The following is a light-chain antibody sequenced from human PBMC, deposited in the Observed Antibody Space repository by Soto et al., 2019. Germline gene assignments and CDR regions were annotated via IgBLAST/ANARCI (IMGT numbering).Light chain of an antibody. CDR1: HYSNSW. CDR3: QQYNIYPWT. Sequence: DIQMTQSPSTLSASVGDSVTITCRASHYSNSWLAWHQQKPGKAPKVLIYQASSLESGVPSRFSGSGSGTEFTLTISSLQSDDFATYYCQQYNIYPWTFGQGTQVEVK. V-gene: IGKV1-5*01. CDR2: QAS. J-gene: IGKJ1*01.